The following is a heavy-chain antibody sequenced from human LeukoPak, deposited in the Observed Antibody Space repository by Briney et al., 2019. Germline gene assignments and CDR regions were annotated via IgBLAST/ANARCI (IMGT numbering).Heavy chain of an antibody. V-gene: IGHV3-30-3*01. Sequence: PGGSLRLSCAASGFIFCDYPMHWVRQAPGKGLEWVAVISSEGNNQYYAASVKGRFTIFRDTSKNTLYLQMSSLRAEDRAVYYCSRAQNSAWHNFEYWGQGTLVTVSS. CDR3: SRAQNSAWHNFEY. CDR1: GFIFCDYP. J-gene: IGHJ4*02. CDR2: ISSEGNNQ. D-gene: IGHD6-19*01.